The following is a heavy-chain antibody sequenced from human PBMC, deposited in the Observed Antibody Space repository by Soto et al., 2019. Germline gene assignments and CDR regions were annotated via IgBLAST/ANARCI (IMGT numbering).Heavy chain of an antibody. Sequence: QQWGAGLLKPSETLSLTCAVYGGSFSGYYWTWIRQPPGTGLEWIGEINHSGSTNYNPSLKSRLTISVDTSKNQFSLKLTSVTAADTAVYYCARDKITGLFDYWGQGTLVTVSS. CDR2: INHSGST. CDR3: ARDKITGLFDY. V-gene: IGHV4-34*01. J-gene: IGHJ4*02. D-gene: IGHD2-8*02. CDR1: GGSFSGYY.